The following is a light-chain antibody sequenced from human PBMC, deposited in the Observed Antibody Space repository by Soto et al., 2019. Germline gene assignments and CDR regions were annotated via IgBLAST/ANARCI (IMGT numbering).Light chain of an antibody. J-gene: IGLJ1*01. V-gene: IGLV2-14*01. Sequence: QSVLTHASPPSGSPGQSVATPCPRTTRAAFGSNYVSWYQQHPGKAPKFMIYDVSNRPSGVSNRFSGSKSGNTASLTISGLQAEDEADSYCCSSTTSNTRQIVFGTGTKVTVL. CDR1: TRAAFGSNY. CDR2: DVS. CDR3: CSSTTSNTRQIV.